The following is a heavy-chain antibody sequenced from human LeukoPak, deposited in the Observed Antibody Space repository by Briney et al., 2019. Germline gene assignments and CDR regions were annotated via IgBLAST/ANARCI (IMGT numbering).Heavy chain of an antibody. Sequence: QTGGSLRLSCVASGFTFSSYEMNWVRQAPGQGLEWLSYITSSDSTTHYADSVKGRFTISTDDAQNSLYLQMNSLIAEDTAAYYCARAPTVVTLWYYYYYMDVWGKGTTVTVSS. CDR3: ARAPTVVTLWYYYYYMDV. CDR1: GFTFSSYE. J-gene: IGHJ6*03. CDR2: ITSSDSTT. D-gene: IGHD4-23*01. V-gene: IGHV3-48*03.